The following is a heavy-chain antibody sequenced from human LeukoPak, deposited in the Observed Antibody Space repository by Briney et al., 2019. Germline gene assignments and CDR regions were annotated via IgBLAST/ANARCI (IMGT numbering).Heavy chain of an antibody. CDR3: AKENPVGGTNYFDY. J-gene: IGHJ4*02. V-gene: IGHV3-23*01. Sequence: GGSLRLSCAASGFTFNSYAMSWVRQAPGKGLEWVAAITGSGDSIFYADSVKGRFTISRDNSKNTLYLQMNTLRAEDRAVYYCAKENPVGGTNYFDYWGQGTLVTVAS. CDR1: GFTFNSYA. CDR2: ITGSGDSI. D-gene: IGHD1-26*01.